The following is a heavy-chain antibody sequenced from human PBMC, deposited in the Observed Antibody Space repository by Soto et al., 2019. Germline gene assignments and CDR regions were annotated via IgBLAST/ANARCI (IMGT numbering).Heavy chain of an antibody. J-gene: IGHJ4*02. V-gene: IGHV3-23*01. Sequence: EVQLLESGGGLLQPGGSLRLSCAASGFTFSSYAMSWVRQAPGKGLEWVSAIISSGDSTYYTDSVKGRFTISRDNSKNTLYLQMNSLRAEDTAVYYCAKRYYCNNSGLCEYWGQGTLVTVSS. CDR2: IISSGDST. CDR1: GFTFSSYA. CDR3: AKRYYCNNSGLCEY. D-gene: IGHD3-22*01.